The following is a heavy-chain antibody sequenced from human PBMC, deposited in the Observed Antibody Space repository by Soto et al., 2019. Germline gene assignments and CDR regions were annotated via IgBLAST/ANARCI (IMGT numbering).Heavy chain of an antibody. CDR2: ISTDVTNT. Sequence: XGSLRLSCTASTFTYWMHWVRHAPGEGLQWVAHISTDVTNTNYANSVKGRFTISRDKANNTLFLHMSGLRAEDSAVYYCARKFCNGGNCYTYYFDPWGQGTQVTVSS. CDR1: TFTYW. V-gene: IGHV3-74*01. D-gene: IGHD2-15*01. CDR3: ARKFCNGGNCYTYYFDP. J-gene: IGHJ5*02.